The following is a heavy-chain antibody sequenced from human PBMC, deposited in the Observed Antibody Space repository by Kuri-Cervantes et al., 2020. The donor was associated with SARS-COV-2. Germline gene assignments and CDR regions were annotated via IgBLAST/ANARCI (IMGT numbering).Heavy chain of an antibody. D-gene: IGHD1-14*01. V-gene: IGHV3-21*01. CDR2: ISSSSSYI. CDR3: ARRALTKIYYYYYMDV. J-gene: IGHJ6*03. CDR1: GFTFSSYS. Sequence: ETLSLTCAASGFTFSSYSMNWVRQAPGKGLEWVSSISSSSSYIYYADSVKGRFTISRDNAKNSLYLQMNSLRDEDTAVYYCARRALTKIYYYYYMDVWGKGTTVTVSS.